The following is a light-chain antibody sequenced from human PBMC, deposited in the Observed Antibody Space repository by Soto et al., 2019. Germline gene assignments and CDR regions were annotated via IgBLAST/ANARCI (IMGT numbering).Light chain of an antibody. Sequence: EIVLTQSPGTLSLSPGERATLSCRASQSVSLAWYQQKPGQAPRLLIFGASNRATGTPHRFSGSGSGTDFILTISRLEPEDLAVYYCQQYGTSPRTFGQGTRVEMK. CDR3: QQYGTSPRT. CDR2: GAS. CDR1: QSVS. V-gene: IGKV3-20*01. J-gene: IGKJ5*01.